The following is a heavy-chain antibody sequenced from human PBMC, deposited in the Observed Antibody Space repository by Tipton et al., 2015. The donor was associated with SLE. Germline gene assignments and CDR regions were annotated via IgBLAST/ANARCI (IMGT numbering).Heavy chain of an antibody. D-gene: IGHD3-3*01. CDR1: GGSISSYY. Sequence: TLSLTCTVSGGSISSYYWSWIRQPPGKGLEWIGYIYYSGSTNYNPSLKSRVTISVDTPKSQFSLKLRSVTAADTAVYYCARSPGDFWSGLGYWGQGTLVTVSS. CDR2: IYYSGST. J-gene: IGHJ4*02. V-gene: IGHV4-59*01. CDR3: ARSPGDFWSGLGY.